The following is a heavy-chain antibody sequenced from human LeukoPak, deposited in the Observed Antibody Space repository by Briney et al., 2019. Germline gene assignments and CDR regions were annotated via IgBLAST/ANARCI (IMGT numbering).Heavy chain of an antibody. CDR2: IHYSENT. CDR1: GGSISSSSHY. Sequence: SETLSLTCTVSGGSISSSSHYWGWIRQPPGKGLEWIGSIHYSENTYYNPSLKSRVTISVDTSKNQFSLKLSSVTAADTAVYYCARHRGATTPNFDYWGQGTLVTVSS. D-gene: IGHD5-12*01. V-gene: IGHV4-39*01. J-gene: IGHJ4*02. CDR3: ARHRGATTPNFDY.